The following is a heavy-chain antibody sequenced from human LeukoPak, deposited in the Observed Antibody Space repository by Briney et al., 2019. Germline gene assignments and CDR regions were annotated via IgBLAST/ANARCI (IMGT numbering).Heavy chain of an antibody. V-gene: IGHV4-59*01. CDR3: ARAGLRSGLYGMDV. CDR1: GGSISSYY. Sequence: SETLSLTCTVSGGSISSYYWSWIRQPPGKGLEWIGYIYYSGSTNYNPSLKSRVTIPVDTSKNQFSLKLSSVTAADTAVYYCARAGLRSGLYGMDVWGQGTTVTVSS. J-gene: IGHJ6*02. D-gene: IGHD4-17*01. CDR2: IYYSGST.